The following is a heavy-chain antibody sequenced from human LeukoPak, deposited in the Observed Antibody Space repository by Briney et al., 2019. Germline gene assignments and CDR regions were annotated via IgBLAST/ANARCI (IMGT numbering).Heavy chain of an antibody. CDR1: GFTFSSYE. D-gene: IGHD6-19*01. CDR3: ARERAVAGTFRWFDP. CDR2: ISSSGSTI. Sequence: GGSLRLSCAASGFTFSSYEMNWVRKAPGKGLEWVSYISSSGSTIHYADSVKGRFTISRDNTKNSLYLQMNSLRAEDTAVYYCARERAVAGTFRWFDPWGQGTLVTVSS. V-gene: IGHV3-48*03. J-gene: IGHJ5*02.